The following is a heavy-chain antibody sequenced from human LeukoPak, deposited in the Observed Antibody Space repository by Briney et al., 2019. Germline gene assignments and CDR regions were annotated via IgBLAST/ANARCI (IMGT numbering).Heavy chain of an antibody. Sequence: GASVKVSCKVSGYTLTELSMHWVRQAPGKGLEWMGGFDPEDGETIYAQKFQGRVTMTEDTSTDTAHMELSSLRSEDTAVYYCATDPVGYCTANGCYSVDYWGQGTLVTVSS. V-gene: IGHV1-24*01. CDR3: ATDPVGYCTANGCYSVDY. CDR2: FDPEDGET. D-gene: IGHD2-15*01. J-gene: IGHJ4*02. CDR1: GYTLTELS.